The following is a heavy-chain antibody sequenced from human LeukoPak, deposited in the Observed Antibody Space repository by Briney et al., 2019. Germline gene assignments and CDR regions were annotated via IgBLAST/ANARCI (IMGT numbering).Heavy chain of an antibody. CDR3: ARSAYSGSRYDY. CDR2: VNSDGSST. CDR1: GFTFSSYW. Sequence: VGSLRLSCAASGFTFSSYWMHWVRQAPWKGLVWVSRVNSDGSSTNYADSVKGRFTTSRVNAKNTLYLQMDSLRAEDTAVYYCARSAYSGSRYDYWGQGTLVNVSS. D-gene: IGHD6-13*01. V-gene: IGHV3-74*01. J-gene: IGHJ4*02.